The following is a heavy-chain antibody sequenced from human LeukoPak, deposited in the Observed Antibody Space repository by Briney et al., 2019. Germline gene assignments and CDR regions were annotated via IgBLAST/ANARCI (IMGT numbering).Heavy chain of an antibody. CDR2: IYYSGST. CDR1: GGSISSYY. D-gene: IGHD2-2*01. J-gene: IGHJ4*02. V-gene: IGHV4-59*01. CDR3: AGLMGSTSRVFDY. Sequence: KASETLSLSCTVSGGSISSYYWSWIRQPPEKGLEGIGYIYYSGSTNYNPSLESRVTISVDTSKNQLSLKLNSVTAADTAVYYCAGLMGSTSRVFDYWGQGTLVTVSS.